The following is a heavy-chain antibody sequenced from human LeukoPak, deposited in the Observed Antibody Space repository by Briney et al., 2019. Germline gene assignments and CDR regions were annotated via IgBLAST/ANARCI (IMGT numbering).Heavy chain of an antibody. J-gene: IGHJ4*02. Sequence: SETLSLTCTVSGDSISTGGYYWSWIRQHPGKGLEWIGYIYYTGSTYYNSSLKSRVTISVDTSKNQFFLKLSSVTAADTAVYYCARVPLHWGRGILVTVSS. CDR3: ARVPLH. V-gene: IGHV4-31*03. CDR2: IYYTGST. D-gene: IGHD2-21*01. CDR1: GDSISTGGYY.